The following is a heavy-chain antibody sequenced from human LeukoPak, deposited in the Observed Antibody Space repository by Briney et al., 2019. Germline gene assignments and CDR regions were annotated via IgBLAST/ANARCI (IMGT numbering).Heavy chain of an antibody. V-gene: IGHV3-74*01. CDR3: ARAPSEIGGYYPEYFRH. D-gene: IGHD3-22*01. J-gene: IGHJ1*01. CDR2: IKSDGST. Sequence: GGSLRLSCVASGGTFGDYGMSWVRQAPGKGLVWVSRIKSDGSTNYADSVKGRFTISRDNAKNTVSLQMNSLRPEDTGVYYCARAPSEIGGYYPEYFRHWGQGTLVTVSS. CDR1: GGTFGDYG.